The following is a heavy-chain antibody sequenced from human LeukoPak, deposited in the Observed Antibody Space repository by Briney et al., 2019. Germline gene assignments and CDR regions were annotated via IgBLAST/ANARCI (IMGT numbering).Heavy chain of an antibody. J-gene: IGHJ6*02. Sequence: GRSLRLSCAASGFTFDDYAMHWVRLAPGKGLEWVSGISWNSGRIGYADSVKGRFTISRDNAKNFVYLQMNSLRPEDTALYYCLRRPTGSYDYGVDVWGQGTTVTVSS. V-gene: IGHV3-9*01. CDR3: LRRPTGSYDYGVDV. CDR2: ISWNSGRI. CDR1: GFTFDDYA.